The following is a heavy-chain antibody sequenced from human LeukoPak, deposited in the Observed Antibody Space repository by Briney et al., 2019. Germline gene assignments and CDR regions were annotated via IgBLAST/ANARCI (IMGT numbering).Heavy chain of an antibody. Sequence: GGSLRLSCAASGFTFGNYAMYGVRQAPGKGLEWVSGISGRGGGTYFADSVKGRFTISRDNSKNTLYMQMNSLRGDDTAVYYCAKATPYYDTLTGYSTPYNWFDPWGQGTLVTVSS. J-gene: IGHJ5*02. CDR2: ISGRGGGT. D-gene: IGHD3-9*01. V-gene: IGHV3-23*01. CDR3: AKATPYYDTLTGYSTPYNWFDP. CDR1: GFTFGNYA.